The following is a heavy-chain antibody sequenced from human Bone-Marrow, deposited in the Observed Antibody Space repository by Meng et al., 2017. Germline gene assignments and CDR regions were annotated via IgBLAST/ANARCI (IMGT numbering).Heavy chain of an antibody. CDR2: ISDSGSIN. CDR1: GFTFRSYE. D-gene: IGHD3-22*01. Sequence: GGSLRLSCEASGFTFRSYEMNWVRQAPGKGLEWISYISDSGSINYYADFVKGRFTISRDNAKNSLYLQMNSLRAEDTAVYYCARGVTSYYDSSGVVWGQGTLVTVSS. J-gene: IGHJ4*02. CDR3: ARGVTSYYDSSGVV. V-gene: IGHV3-48*03.